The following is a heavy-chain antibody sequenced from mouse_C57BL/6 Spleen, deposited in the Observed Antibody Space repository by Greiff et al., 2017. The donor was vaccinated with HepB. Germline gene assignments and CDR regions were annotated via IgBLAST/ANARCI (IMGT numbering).Heavy chain of an antibody. D-gene: IGHD1-1*01. CDR2: IDPSDSYT. Sequence: QVQLKQPGAELVMPGASVKLSCKASGYTFTSYWMHWVKQRPGQGLEWIGEIDPSDSYTNYNQKFKGKSTLTVDKSSSTAYMQLSSLTSEDSAVYYCARGGNYYGSSYYFDYWGQGTTLTVSS. V-gene: IGHV1-69*01. J-gene: IGHJ2*01. CDR1: GYTFTSYW. CDR3: ARGGNYYGSSYYFDY.